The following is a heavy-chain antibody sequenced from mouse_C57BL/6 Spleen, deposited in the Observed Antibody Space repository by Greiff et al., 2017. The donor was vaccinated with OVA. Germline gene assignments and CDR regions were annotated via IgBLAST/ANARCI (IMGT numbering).Heavy chain of an antibody. Sequence: QVQLQQSGPELVKPGASVKISCKASGYAFSSSWMNWVKQRPGKGLEWIGRIYPGDGDTNYNGKFKGKATLTADKSSSTAYMQLSSLTSEDSAVYFCAREGSYYDYDWFAYWGQGTLVTVSA. D-gene: IGHD2-4*01. CDR3: AREGSYYDYDWFAY. J-gene: IGHJ3*01. V-gene: IGHV1-82*01. CDR2: IYPGDGDT. CDR1: GYAFSSSW.